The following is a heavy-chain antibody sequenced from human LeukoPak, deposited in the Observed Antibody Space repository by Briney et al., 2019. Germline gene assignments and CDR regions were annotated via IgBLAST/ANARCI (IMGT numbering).Heavy chain of an antibody. V-gene: IGHV3-23*01. Sequence: GGSLRLSCAASGFTFSSYAMSWVRQAPGKGLEWVSAISGSGGSTYYADSVKGRFTISKDNSKNTLYLQMNSLRAEDTAVYYCAKEGYDFWSGPLDYWGQGTLVTVSS. CDR3: AKEGYDFWSGPLDY. J-gene: IGHJ4*02. CDR1: GFTFSSYA. D-gene: IGHD3-3*01. CDR2: ISGSGGST.